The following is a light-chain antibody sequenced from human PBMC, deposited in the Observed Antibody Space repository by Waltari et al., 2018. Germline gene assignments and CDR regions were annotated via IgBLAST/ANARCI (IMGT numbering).Light chain of an antibody. Sequence: EIVMTPSPATPSVSPGEKATLSCRASQSINDKLALYQQKPGQAPLLLIYGASTRATGIPARCRGRGSWTDFTRTISSLQTEDFAIYYCQHQSSWPPQWTFGQGTKVEIK. V-gene: IGKV3-15*01. CDR2: GAS. J-gene: IGKJ1*01. CDR3: QHQSSWPPQWT. CDR1: QSINDK.